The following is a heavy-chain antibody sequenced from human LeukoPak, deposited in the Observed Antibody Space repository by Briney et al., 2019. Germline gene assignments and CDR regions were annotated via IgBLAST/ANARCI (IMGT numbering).Heavy chain of an antibody. CDR3: ATDLDY. V-gene: IGHV1-24*01. J-gene: IGHJ4*02. CDR2: FDPEDGET. Sequence: ASVKVSCKASGYTLNELSIHWLRQAPGKGLGWMGVFDPEDGETIYAQKVRGRLSMTEDTSTDTAYIELDSLRSDDSSVYYWATDLDYWGQGSLVTVSS. CDR1: GYTLNELS.